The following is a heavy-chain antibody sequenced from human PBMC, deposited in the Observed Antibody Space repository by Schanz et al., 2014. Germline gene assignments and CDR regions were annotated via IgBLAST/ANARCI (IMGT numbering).Heavy chain of an antibody. CDR2: ISGSGGNT. Sequence: EVQLLESGGGLVQPGGSLRLSCAASGFTFRGYAMSWVRQAPGRGLEWVSIISGSGGNTYYADAVRGRFTISRDNSKTPVYLQMNSLRGEDTAVYYCAKDAENTAMITDYFDHRGQGTLVTVSS. V-gene: IGHV3-23*01. J-gene: IGHJ4*02. CDR3: AKDAENTAMITDYFDH. CDR1: GFTFRGYA. D-gene: IGHD5-18*01.